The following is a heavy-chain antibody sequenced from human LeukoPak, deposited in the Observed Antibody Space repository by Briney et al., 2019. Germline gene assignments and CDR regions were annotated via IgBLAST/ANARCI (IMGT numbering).Heavy chain of an antibody. CDR3: ARETSQKGAHYMDV. CDR1: GGSISSSY. Sequence: SETLSLTCTVSGGSISSSYWSWIRQPPGKGLEWIGYIYYSGSTNYNPSLKSRVTISVDTSKNQFSLKLSSVTAADTAVYYCARETSQKGAHYMDVWGKGTTVTISS. V-gene: IGHV4-59*01. D-gene: IGHD3-16*01. J-gene: IGHJ6*03. CDR2: IYYSGST.